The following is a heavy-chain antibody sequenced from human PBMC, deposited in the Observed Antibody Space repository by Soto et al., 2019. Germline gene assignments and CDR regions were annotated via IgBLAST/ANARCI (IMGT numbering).Heavy chain of an antibody. Sequence: EVQLVESGGGLVQPGGSLRLSCAASGFTFSSYSMNWVRQAPGKGLEWVSYISSSSSTIYYADSVKGRFTISRDNAKNSLELQMNSLRAEDTAVYYCAGEADYLNGFDPWGQGTLVSVSS. J-gene: IGHJ5*02. D-gene: IGHD4-17*01. CDR1: GFTFSSYS. CDR2: ISSSSSTI. V-gene: IGHV3-48*01. CDR3: AGEADYLNGFDP.